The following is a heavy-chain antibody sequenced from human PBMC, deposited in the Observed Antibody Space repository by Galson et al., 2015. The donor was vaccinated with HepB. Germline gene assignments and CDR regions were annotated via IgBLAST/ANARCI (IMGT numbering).Heavy chain of an antibody. J-gene: IGHJ3*02. D-gene: IGHD3-16*01. Sequence: CAISGDSVSTNSAAWHWIRQSPSRGLEWLGRTYYYRSRWNYDYAVSVESRLAITADTSKNQFPLQLRSVTPQDTAMYYCAREHWGRYFNDAFDIWGQGTMVTVSS. CDR2: TYYYRSRWNY. CDR3: AREHWGRYFNDAFDI. CDR1: GDSVSTNSAA. V-gene: IGHV6-1*01.